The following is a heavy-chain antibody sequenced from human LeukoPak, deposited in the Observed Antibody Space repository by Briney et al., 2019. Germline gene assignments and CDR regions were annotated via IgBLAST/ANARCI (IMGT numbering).Heavy chain of an antibody. Sequence: GGSLRLSCAASGFTFSSYAMSRVRQAPGKGLEWVSAISGSGGSTYYADSVKGRFTISRDNSKNTLYLQMNSLRAEDTAVYYCAKVSGVDYYMDVWGKGTTVTVSS. CDR1: GFTFSSYA. J-gene: IGHJ6*03. D-gene: IGHD3-10*01. V-gene: IGHV3-23*01. CDR3: AKVSGVDYYMDV. CDR2: ISGSGGST.